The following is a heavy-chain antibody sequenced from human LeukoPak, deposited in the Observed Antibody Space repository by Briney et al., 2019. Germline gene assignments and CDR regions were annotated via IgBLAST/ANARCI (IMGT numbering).Heavy chain of an antibody. CDR2: VSAGGGST. D-gene: IGHD2/OR15-2a*01. J-gene: IGHJ4*02. CDR1: GGSISSGGYY. Sequence: PSETLSLTCTVSGGSISSGGYYWSWVRQAPGKGLDWVSAVSAGGGSTYYADSVRGRFTISRDNSKSTLYLQMNSLRADDTAVYYCAKRLAVLGPNFDYWGQGTLVTVSS. V-gene: IGHV3-23*01. CDR3: AKRLAVLGPNFDY.